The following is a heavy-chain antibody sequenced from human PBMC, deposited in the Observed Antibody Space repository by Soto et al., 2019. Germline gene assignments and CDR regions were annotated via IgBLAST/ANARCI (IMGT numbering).Heavy chain of an antibody. CDR2: ISGYNGNT. CDR1: GYTFSNYG. J-gene: IGHJ4*02. Sequence: QVQLVQXGXEVKKPGASVKVSCKASGYTFSNYGFSWVRQAPGQGLEWMGWISGYNGNTNYAERLQGRVTMTTDTSTSTAYMELRSLRYDDTAVYYCAREGQLGYWGQGTPVTVSS. CDR3: AREGQLGY. V-gene: IGHV1-18*01. D-gene: IGHD6-6*01.